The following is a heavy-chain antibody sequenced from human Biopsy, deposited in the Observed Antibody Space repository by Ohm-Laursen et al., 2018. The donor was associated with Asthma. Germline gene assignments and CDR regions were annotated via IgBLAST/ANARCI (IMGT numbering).Heavy chain of an antibody. CDR2: IYSGGTS. Sequence: SLRLSCAASGFAVSRDHMFWARQAPGKGLEWVSVIYSGGTSHTADSVRGRFTISRDYSKNTWYLQMNSLRAEDTAVYYCARAYGGSFFSGSFDIWGQGTMVTVSS. CDR3: ARAYGGSFFSGSFDI. D-gene: IGHD4-23*01. CDR1: GFAVSRDH. J-gene: IGHJ3*02. V-gene: IGHV3-53*01.